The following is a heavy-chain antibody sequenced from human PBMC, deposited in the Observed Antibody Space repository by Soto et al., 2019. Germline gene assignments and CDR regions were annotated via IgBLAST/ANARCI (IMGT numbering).Heavy chain of an antibody. CDR3: ARLEYSNYYYYYGMDV. D-gene: IGHD6-6*01. J-gene: IGHJ6*02. CDR2: IDPSDSYT. Sequence: GESLKISCKGSGYSFTSYWISWVRQMPGKGLEWMGRIDPSDSYTNYSPSFQGHVTISADKSISTAYLQWSSLKASDTAMYYCARLEYSNYYYYYGMDVWSQGNTVTV. CDR1: GYSFTSYW. V-gene: IGHV5-10-1*01.